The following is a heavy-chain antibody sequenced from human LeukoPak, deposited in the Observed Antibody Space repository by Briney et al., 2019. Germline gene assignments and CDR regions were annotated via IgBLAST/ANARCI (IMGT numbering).Heavy chain of an antibody. V-gene: IGHV3-30-3*01. J-gene: IGHJ4*02. D-gene: IGHD5-24*01. CDR2: ISYDGSNK. Sequence: GTSLRLSCAASGFTFSRYVMHWVRQAPGKGLEWVAVISYDGSNKYHADSVKGRFTISRDNSKNTLYLQMNSLRAEDTAVYYCARDEGRDGYNEFDYWGQGTLVTVSS. CDR3: ARDEGRDGYNEFDY. CDR1: GFTFSRYV.